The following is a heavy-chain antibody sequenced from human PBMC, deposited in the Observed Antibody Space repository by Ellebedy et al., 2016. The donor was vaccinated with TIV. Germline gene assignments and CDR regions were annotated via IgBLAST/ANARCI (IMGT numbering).Heavy chain of an antibody. CDR3: ARDLSPTGLRGYFHY. Sequence: PGGSLRLSCATSGFTFSTHDMSWVRQAPGKGLEWVSAINNHGTTYYADSVKGRFTVSRDNFQNTLYLQMDSLRAEDTAVYYCARDLSPTGLRGYFHYWGQGTLVTVSS. CDR1: GFTFSTHD. CDR2: INNHGTT. D-gene: IGHD3-10*01. V-gene: IGHV3-23*01. J-gene: IGHJ1*01.